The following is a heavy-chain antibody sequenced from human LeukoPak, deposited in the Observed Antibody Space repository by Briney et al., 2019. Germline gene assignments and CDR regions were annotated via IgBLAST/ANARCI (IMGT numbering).Heavy chain of an antibody. CDR3: ARDPIGGSSGYSNWFDP. D-gene: IGHD3-22*01. CDR2: INPNSGGT. J-gene: IGHJ5*02. V-gene: IGHV1-2*02. CDR1: GYTFTGYY. Sequence: ASVKVSCKASGYTFTGYYMHWVRQAPGQGLEGMGWINPNSGGTNYAQKFQGRVTMTRDTSISTAYMELSRLRSDDTAVYYCARDPIGGSSGYSNWFDPWGQGTLVTVSS.